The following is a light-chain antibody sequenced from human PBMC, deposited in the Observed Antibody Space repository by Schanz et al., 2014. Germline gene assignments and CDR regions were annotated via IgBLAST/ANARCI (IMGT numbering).Light chain of an antibody. V-gene: IGLV2-14*01. CDR3: SSYTSSSTPVV. Sequence: QSALTQPASVSGSPGQSITISCTGTSSDVGGYNYVSWYQQHPGKAPKLMIYEVTKRPSGVPDRFSGSKSGNTASLTISGLQAEDEADYYCSSYTSSSTPVVFGGGTKLTVL. CDR2: EVT. J-gene: IGLJ2*01. CDR1: SSDVGGYNY.